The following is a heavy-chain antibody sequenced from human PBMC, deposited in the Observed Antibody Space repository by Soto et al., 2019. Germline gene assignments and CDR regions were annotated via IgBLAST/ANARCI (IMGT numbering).Heavy chain of an antibody. V-gene: IGHV1-3*05. Sequence: QVQLVQSGAEEKKPGASVKVSCKASGYTFTSYAMHWVRQAPGQRLEWMGWINAGNGNTKYSQKFQGRVTMTRDTAASTAYMELSSLRSEDTAVYYCARDDYGDSSFDYWGQGTLVTVSS. CDR2: INAGNGNT. CDR1: GYTFTSYA. CDR3: ARDDYGDSSFDY. J-gene: IGHJ4*02. D-gene: IGHD4-17*01.